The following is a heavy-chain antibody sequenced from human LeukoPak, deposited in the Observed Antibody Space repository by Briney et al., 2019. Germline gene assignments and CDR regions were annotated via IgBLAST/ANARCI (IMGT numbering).Heavy chain of an antibody. J-gene: IGHJ4*02. CDR1: GYTFTSYD. D-gene: IGHD3-22*01. CDR2: MNPNSGNT. Sequence: GASVKVSCKASGYTFTSYDINWVRQATGQGLEWMGWMNPNSGNTGYAQKFQGRVTMTRNTSISTAYMELSSLRSEDTAVYYCARRGSSKITMIVVYFDYWGQGTLVTVSS. V-gene: IGHV1-8*01. CDR3: ARRGSSKITMIVVYFDY.